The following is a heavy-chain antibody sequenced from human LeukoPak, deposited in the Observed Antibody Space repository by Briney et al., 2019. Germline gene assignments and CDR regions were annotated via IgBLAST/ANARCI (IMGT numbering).Heavy chain of an antibody. CDR3: ARDLASITGYYYYGMDV. CDR2: ISYDGSNK. Sequence: GGSLRISCAASGFTISSYAMHWVRQAPGKGLEWVAVISYDGSNKYYADSVKGRFTISRDNSKNTLYLQMNSLRAEDTAVYYCARDLASITGYYYYGMDVWGQGTTVTVSS. V-gene: IGHV3-30-3*01. D-gene: IGHD2-21*01. CDR1: GFTISSYA. J-gene: IGHJ6*02.